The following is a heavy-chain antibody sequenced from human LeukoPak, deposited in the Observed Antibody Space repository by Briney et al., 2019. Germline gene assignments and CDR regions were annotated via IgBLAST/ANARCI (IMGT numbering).Heavy chain of an antibody. J-gene: IGHJ6*02. CDR3: ARTTTRAFWGMDV. D-gene: IGHD1-1*01. CDR2: MSPNSGNT. V-gene: IGHV1-8*01. Sequence: GASVKVSCKASGYTFTSYDINWVRQATGQGLEWMGWMSPNSGNTGYAQKFQGWVTMTRDTSISTAYMELSRLRSDDTAVYYCARTTTRAFWGMDVWGQGTTVTVSS. CDR1: GYTFTSYD.